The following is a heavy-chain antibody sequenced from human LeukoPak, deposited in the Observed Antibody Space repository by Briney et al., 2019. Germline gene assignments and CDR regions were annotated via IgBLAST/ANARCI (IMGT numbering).Heavy chain of an antibody. V-gene: IGHV4-4*07. Sequence: SETLSLTCTVSGGSISSYYWSWIRQPAGNGLEWIGRIYTSGSNNYNPSLKSRVTMSVDTSKNQFSLKLSSVTAADTAVYYCARAKNRYYDDAFDIWGQGTMVTVSS. J-gene: IGHJ3*02. D-gene: IGHD3-16*01. CDR2: IYTSGSN. CDR1: GGSISSYY. CDR3: ARAKNRYYDDAFDI.